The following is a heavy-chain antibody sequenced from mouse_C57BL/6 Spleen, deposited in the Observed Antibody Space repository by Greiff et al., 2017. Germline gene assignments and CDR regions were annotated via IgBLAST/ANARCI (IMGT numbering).Heavy chain of an antibody. CDR3: AISDDGYYVGFDY. J-gene: IGHJ2*01. Sequence: VQLQQPGAELVKPGASVKLSCKASGYTFTSYWMHWVKQRPGRGLEWIGRIDPNSGGTKYNEKFKSKATLTVDKPSSTAYMQLSSLTSEDSAVYYYAISDDGYYVGFDYWGQGTTLTVSS. CDR1: GYTFTSYW. CDR2: IDPNSGGT. D-gene: IGHD2-3*01. V-gene: IGHV1-72*01.